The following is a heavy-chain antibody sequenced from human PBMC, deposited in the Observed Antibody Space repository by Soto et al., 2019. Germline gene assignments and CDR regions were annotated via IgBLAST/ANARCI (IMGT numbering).Heavy chain of an antibody. D-gene: IGHD2-15*01. Sequence: QVQLVQSGAEVTKPGSSVKVSCKASGGTFSSYAISWVRQAPGQGLEWMGGIIPIFGTANYAQKFQGRVTITADESTSTAYMDLSSLRSEDTGVYYCASDCSGGSCNYGMDVWGQGTTVTVSS. CDR3: ASDCSGGSCNYGMDV. CDR2: IIPIFGTA. CDR1: GGTFSSYA. V-gene: IGHV1-69*01. J-gene: IGHJ6*02.